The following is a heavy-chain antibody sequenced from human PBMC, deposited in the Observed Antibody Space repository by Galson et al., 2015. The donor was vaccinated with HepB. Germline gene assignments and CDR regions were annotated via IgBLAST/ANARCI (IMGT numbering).Heavy chain of an antibody. D-gene: IGHD3-3*01. V-gene: IGHV3-30*18. Sequence: SLRLSCAASGFTFSSYGMHWVRQAPGKGLEWVAVISYDGSIKYYADSVKGRFTISRDNSKNTLYLQMNSLRAEDTAVYYCAKGHGKYYDFWSGMDYWGQGTLVTVSS. J-gene: IGHJ4*02. CDR3: AKGHGKYYDFWSGMDY. CDR1: GFTFSSYG. CDR2: ISYDGSIK.